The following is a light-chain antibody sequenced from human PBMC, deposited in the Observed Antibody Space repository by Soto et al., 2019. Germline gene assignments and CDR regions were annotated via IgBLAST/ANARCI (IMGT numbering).Light chain of an antibody. CDR1: QSVSSN. CDR3: QQYNNWPPWT. CDR2: GAS. V-gene: IGKV3-15*01. Sequence: EIVMTQSPATLSVSPGERATLSSRASQSVSSNLAWYQQKPGQAPRLLIYGASTSATGIPARFSGSGSGTEFTLTISSLQSEDFAVYYCQQYNNWPPWTFGQGTKVEIK. J-gene: IGKJ1*01.